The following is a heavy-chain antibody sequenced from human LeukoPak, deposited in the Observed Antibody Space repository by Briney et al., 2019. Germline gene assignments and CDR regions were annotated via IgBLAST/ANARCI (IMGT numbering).Heavy chain of an antibody. D-gene: IGHD2-21*02. V-gene: IGHV3-23*01. Sequence: QPRGSLRLSCAASGFTFSTYAMSWVRQAPGKGLEWASAISGSGGSTYFADSVKGRFTISRDNSKNTLYLQMNSLRVEDTAVYYCAKVKSGCGGDCYFSCFDYWGQGTLVTVSS. CDR2: ISGSGGST. CDR1: GFTFSTYA. CDR3: AKVKSGCGGDCYFSCFDY. J-gene: IGHJ4*02.